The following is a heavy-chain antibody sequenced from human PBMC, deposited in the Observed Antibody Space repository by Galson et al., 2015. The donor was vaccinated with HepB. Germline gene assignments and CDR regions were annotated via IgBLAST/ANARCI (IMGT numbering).Heavy chain of an antibody. D-gene: IGHD1-26*01. CDR3: AREGTGSYVVD. CDR1: GFTFSDYY. V-gene: IGHV3-11*01. Sequence: CAASGFTFSDYYMSWIRQAPGKGLEWVSHISFSSNTIYYADSVKGRFTISRDNAKNSLYLQMDSLRVEDTAVYYCAREGTGSYVVDWGQGTLVTASS. CDR2: ISFSSNTI. J-gene: IGHJ4*02.